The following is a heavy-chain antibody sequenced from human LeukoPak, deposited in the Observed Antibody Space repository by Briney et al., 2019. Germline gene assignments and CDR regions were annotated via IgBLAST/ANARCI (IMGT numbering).Heavy chain of an antibody. Sequence: GGSLRLSCAASGFTFRSYEMNWVRQAPGKGLEWVSYISSSGSTIYYADSVKGRFTISRDNAKNSLYLQMDSLRAEDTAVYYCARAHYYDSSGLDYWGQGTLVTVSS. CDR3: ARAHYYDSSGLDY. CDR2: ISSSGSTI. J-gene: IGHJ4*02. V-gene: IGHV3-48*03. D-gene: IGHD3-22*01. CDR1: GFTFRSYE.